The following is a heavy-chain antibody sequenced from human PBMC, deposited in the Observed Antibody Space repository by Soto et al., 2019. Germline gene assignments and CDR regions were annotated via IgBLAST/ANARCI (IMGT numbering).Heavy chain of an antibody. Sequence: WASVKVSCKASGYTFTSYGISWVRQAPGQGLEWMGWISAYNGNTNYAQKLQGRVTMTTDTSTSTAYMELRSLRSDDTAVYYCARDEAGYDFWSGYFNPPGYWGQGTLVTVSS. CDR2: ISAYNGNT. J-gene: IGHJ4*02. CDR1: GYTFTSYG. CDR3: ARDEAGYDFWSGYFNPPGY. D-gene: IGHD3-3*01. V-gene: IGHV1-18*01.